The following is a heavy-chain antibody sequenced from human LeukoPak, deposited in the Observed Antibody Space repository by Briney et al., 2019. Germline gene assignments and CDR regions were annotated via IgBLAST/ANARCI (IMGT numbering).Heavy chain of an antibody. J-gene: IGHJ6*01. D-gene: IGHD3-3*01. CDR3: ARDYHDFWSGSGMDV. CDR1: GFTVSSNY. CDR2: FYSGGST. Sequence: GGSLRLSCAASGFTVSSNYVSGVREARGKGVGGGSVFYSGGSTYYADSVKGRFTISRDKSKNTLYLQMNSLRAEDTAVYYCARDYHDFWSGSGMDVWGQGTTVTVSS. V-gene: IGHV3-53*01.